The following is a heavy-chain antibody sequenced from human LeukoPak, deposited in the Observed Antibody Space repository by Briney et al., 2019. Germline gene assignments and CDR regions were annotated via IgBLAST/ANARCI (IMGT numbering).Heavy chain of an antibody. CDR3: ARELRFGELAFDI. CDR1: GFTFSSYW. V-gene: IGHV3-74*01. D-gene: IGHD3-10*01. Sequence: PGGSLRLSCAASGFTFSSYWMHWVRQASGKGLVWVSRINGDGSGTTYAGSVKGRFTISRDNAKNTLYLQMNSLRAKDTAVYYCARELRFGELAFDIWGQGTLVTVSS. J-gene: IGHJ3*02. CDR2: INGDGSGT.